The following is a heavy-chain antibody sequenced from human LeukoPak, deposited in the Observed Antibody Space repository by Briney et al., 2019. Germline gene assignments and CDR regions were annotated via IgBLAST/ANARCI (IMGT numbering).Heavy chain of an antibody. CDR2: SSASSSDV. CDR1: GPASSSSA. Sequence: PGGSLRLSCAASGPASSSSAMNWVRQTPGKGLEWLSYSSASSSDVYYADSVKGRFTISRDNAKSSLYLQMNSLTAEDTAIYFCARGRDHAFDIWGQGTRVTVSS. CDR3: ARGRDHAFDI. V-gene: IGHV3-48*01. J-gene: IGHJ3*02.